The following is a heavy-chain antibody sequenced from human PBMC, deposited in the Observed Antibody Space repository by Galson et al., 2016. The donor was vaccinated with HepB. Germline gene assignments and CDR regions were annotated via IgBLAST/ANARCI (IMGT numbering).Heavy chain of an antibody. V-gene: IGHV1-18*01. CDR3: SRAANGRRCSGGTCYPMPDY. Sequence: SVKVSCKASGYTFTNYGLSWVRQAPGQRPEWMGWISIHSGNTDYAQDFQGRVTMTADTSTNTAYMELRRLKSDDTAVYYCSRAANGRRCSGGTCYPMPDYWDQGTLVTVAS. J-gene: IGHJ4*02. D-gene: IGHD2-15*01. CDR1: GYTFTNYG. CDR2: ISIHSGNT.